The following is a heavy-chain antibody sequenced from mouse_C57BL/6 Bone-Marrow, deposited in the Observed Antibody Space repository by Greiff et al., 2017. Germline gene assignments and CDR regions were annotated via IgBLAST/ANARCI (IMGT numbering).Heavy chain of an antibody. CDR1: GYTFTEYT. CDR3: ERREAGGLRRNNYSMDY. D-gene: IGHD2-4*01. Sequence: VQLQESGAELVNPGASVKLSCKASGYTFTEYTIHWVKQRSGPGLEWIGWFHPGSGSIKYNEKFKDKATLTADKSSSTVYMGLSRLTSEDSAVXFCERREAGGLRRNNYSMDYWGQGTSGTVSS. V-gene: IGHV1-62-2*01. J-gene: IGHJ4*01. CDR2: FHPGSGSI.